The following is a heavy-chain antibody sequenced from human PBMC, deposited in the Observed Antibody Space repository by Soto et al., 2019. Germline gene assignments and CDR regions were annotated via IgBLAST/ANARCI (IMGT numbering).Heavy chain of an antibody. CDR2: INPSGGRI. J-gene: IGHJ6*02. CDR3: ARDGPPTTTGVGPSYTMDV. CDR1: GYTFTSYQ. D-gene: IGHD3-3*01. V-gene: IGHV1-46*01. Sequence: QMQLVQSGAEVKKPGASVKVSCKASGYTFTSYQMRWVRHAPGQGLEWMGIINPSGGRITYAPRFQGRVMMTRDTSANTVYMELRSLRSEDTAVYYCARDGPPTTTGVGPSYTMDVWGQGTTVTVS.